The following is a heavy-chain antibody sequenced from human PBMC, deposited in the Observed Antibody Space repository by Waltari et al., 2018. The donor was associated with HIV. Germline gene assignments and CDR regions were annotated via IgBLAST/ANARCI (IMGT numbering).Heavy chain of an antibody. CDR1: GFTLSGYW. Sequence: EVQLVESGGGLVQPGGSLRLSCAASGFTLSGYWMSWVRQAPGKGLEWVANIKEDGGLEYYVDSVKGRFTISRDNPKNLLFLQMNSLRVEDTAVYYCVRDGPFVDVEYWGQGTLVTVSS. CDR3: VRDGPFVDVEY. J-gene: IGHJ4*02. CDR2: IKEDGGLE. V-gene: IGHV3-7*01. D-gene: IGHD5-12*01.